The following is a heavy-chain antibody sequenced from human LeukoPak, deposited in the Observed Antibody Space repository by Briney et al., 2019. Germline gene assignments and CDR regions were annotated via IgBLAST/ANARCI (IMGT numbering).Heavy chain of an antibody. Sequence: GASVKVSCKASGYTFSSYDITWVRQATGQGLEWMGWMNPNSGNTGYAQKFQGRLNMTRNTSISTAYMELSSLRSEDTAVYYCARRVGSGWPVQHWGQGTLVTVSS. J-gene: IGHJ1*01. D-gene: IGHD6-19*01. CDR1: GYTFSSYD. CDR3: ARRVGSGWPVQH. CDR2: MNPNSGNT. V-gene: IGHV1-8*01.